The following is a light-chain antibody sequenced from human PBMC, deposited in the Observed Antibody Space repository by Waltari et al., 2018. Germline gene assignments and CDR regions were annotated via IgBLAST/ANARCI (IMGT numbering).Light chain of an antibody. CDR1: SAHSHSK. CDR3: GTEHGSGSTFVYV. CDR2: VGTGGIVG. J-gene: IGLJ1*01. Sequence: QPVLTQPPSASASSGASVTLTRTLSSAHSHSKVDWYQQSHGKGPRFVMRVGTGGIVGSKGDDIPDRFSVSGSGLNRFLTIKNIQEEDESDYHCGTEHGSGSTFVYVFGPGTKVTVL. V-gene: IGLV9-49*01.